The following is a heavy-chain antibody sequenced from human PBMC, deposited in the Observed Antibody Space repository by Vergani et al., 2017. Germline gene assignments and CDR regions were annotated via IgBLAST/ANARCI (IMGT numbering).Heavy chain of an antibody. J-gene: IGHJ4*02. V-gene: IGHV3-30*04. CDR3: ARERGGGDY. CDR2: ISYDGSNK. CDR1: GFTFSSYA. Sequence: QVQLVESGGGVVQPGRSLRLSCAASGFTFSSYAMHWVRKAPGKGLEWVAVISYDGSNKYYADSVKGRFTISRDNSKNTLYLQMNSLRAEDTAVYYCARERGGGDYWGQGTLVTVSS. D-gene: IGHD3-16*01.